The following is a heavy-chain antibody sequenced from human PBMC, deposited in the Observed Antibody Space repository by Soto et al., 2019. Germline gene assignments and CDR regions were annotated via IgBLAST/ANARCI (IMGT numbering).Heavy chain of an antibody. CDR1: GFTFSSYS. CDR2: ISSSSSYI. V-gene: IGHV3-21*01. D-gene: IGHD3-22*01. Sequence: EVQLVESGGGLVKPGGSLRLSCAASGFTFSSYSMNWVRQAPGKGLEWVSSISSSSSYIYYADSVKGRFTISRDNAKNSLYLQMNSLRAEDTAVYYCARGYHYYDSSGYDKWDAFDIWGQGTMATVSS. CDR3: ARGYHYYDSSGYDKWDAFDI. J-gene: IGHJ3*02.